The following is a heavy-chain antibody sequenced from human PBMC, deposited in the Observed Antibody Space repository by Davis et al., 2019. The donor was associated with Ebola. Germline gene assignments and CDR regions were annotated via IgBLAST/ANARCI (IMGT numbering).Heavy chain of an antibody. Sequence: SETLSLTCAVYGGSFSGYYWSWIRQPPGKGLEWIGSIYYSGSTYYNPSLKSRVTISVDTSKNQFSLKLSSVTAADTAVYYCARRGRARGMDVWGQGTTVTVSS. D-gene: IGHD3-10*01. CDR3: ARRGRARGMDV. CDR1: GGSFSGYY. J-gene: IGHJ6*02. V-gene: IGHV4-34*01. CDR2: IYYSGST.